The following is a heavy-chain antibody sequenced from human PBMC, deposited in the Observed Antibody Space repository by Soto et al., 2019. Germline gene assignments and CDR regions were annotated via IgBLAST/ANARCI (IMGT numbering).Heavy chain of an antibody. CDR3: ARPLYSSSGY. J-gene: IGHJ4*02. D-gene: IGHD6-19*01. CDR2: VNPNSGGT. V-gene: IGHV1-2*02. Sequence: ASVKVSCKASGYIFTGYYMHWVRQAPGQGLEWMGWVNPNSGGTNYAQRFQGRVTMTRDTSISTAYMELSRLRSDDTAVYYCARPLYSSSGYWGQGTLVTVSS. CDR1: GYIFTGYY.